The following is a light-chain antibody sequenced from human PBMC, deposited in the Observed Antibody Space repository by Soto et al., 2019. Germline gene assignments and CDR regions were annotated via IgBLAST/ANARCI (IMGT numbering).Light chain of an antibody. CDR3: QQYNSYSPLT. J-gene: IGKJ4*01. V-gene: IGKV1-5*03. Sequence: DIQMTQSPSTLPASVGDRVTITCRANQSISTWLARYQQKPGKAPNLLIYKASRLETGVPSRFSGSGSGTEFTLTISFLKPDDFATYYCQQYNSYSPLTFGGGTKVDIK. CDR1: QSISTW. CDR2: KAS.